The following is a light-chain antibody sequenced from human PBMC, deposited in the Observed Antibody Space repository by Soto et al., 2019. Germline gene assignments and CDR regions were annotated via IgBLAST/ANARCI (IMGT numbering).Light chain of an antibody. CDR2: DVS. Sequence: QSVLTQPRSVSGSPGQSVTIPCTGTSSDVGRYNLVSWYQQHPGEVPKLIMYDVSKRPFGVPDRFSGSKSGDTASLTVSGLQGDDEADFYCCSYAGSFSWLFGGGTKLTVL. CDR3: CSYAGSFSWL. J-gene: IGLJ3*02. V-gene: IGLV2-11*01. CDR1: SSDVGRYNL.